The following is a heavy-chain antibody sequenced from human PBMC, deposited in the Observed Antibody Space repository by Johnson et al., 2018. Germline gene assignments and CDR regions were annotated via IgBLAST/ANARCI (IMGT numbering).Heavy chain of an antibody. CDR3: TVNNYPPSPVGMDG. D-gene: IGHD4-11*01. J-gene: IGHJ6*02. Sequence: VQLVQSGGGLVKPGRSLRLSCTASGFTFGDYAMSWFRQAPGKGLEWVGFIRSKAYGGTTEYAASVKGRFTISRDDSKSSAYLQMNSLKTQDTAVYYFTVNNYPPSPVGMDGWGQGTTVTVSS. CDR1: GFTFGDYA. V-gene: IGHV3-49*05. CDR2: IRSKAYGGTT.